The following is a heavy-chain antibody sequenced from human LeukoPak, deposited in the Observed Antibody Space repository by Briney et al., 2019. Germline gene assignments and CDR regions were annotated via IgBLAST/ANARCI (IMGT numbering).Heavy chain of an antibody. Sequence: GGSLRLSCAASGFTFSSYGMHWVRQAPGKGLEWVAFIRYDGSNKYYADSVKGRFTISRDNSKNTLYLQMNSPRAEDTAIYYCAKDMGYCSSATCYGLDYWGQGTLVTVSS. CDR2: IRYDGSNK. D-gene: IGHD2-2*01. CDR3: AKDMGYCSSATCYGLDY. CDR1: GFTFSSYG. V-gene: IGHV3-30*02. J-gene: IGHJ4*02.